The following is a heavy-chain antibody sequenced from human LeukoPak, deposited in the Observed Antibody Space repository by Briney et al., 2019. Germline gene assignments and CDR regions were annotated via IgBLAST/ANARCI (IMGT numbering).Heavy chain of an antibody. CDR1: GESFSGYY. CDR2: INHSRTT. J-gene: IGHJ4*02. CDR3: AREPAYYYGSSGFYYGAYYFDY. V-gene: IGHV4-34*01. D-gene: IGHD3-22*01. Sequence: SETLSLTCVVYGESFSGYYWNWFRQPPGEGLEWIGEINHSRTTNYTPYLKRRVTISLDTSQNQFSLKLSSVTAADTAVYYCAREPAYYYGSSGFYYGAYYFDYWGQGTLVTVSS.